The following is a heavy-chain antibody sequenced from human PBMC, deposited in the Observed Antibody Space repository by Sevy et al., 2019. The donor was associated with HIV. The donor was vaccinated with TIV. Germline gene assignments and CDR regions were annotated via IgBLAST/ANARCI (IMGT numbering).Heavy chain of an antibody. CDR3: ASGHPKYYDILTKKTNYYGMDV. CDR1: GFTFSSYG. V-gene: IGHV3-33*01. D-gene: IGHD3-9*01. Sequence: GGSLRLSCAASGFTFSSYGMHWVRQAPGKGLEWVAVIWYDGSNKYYADSVKGRFTISRDNSKNTLYLQMNSLRAEDTAVYYCASGHPKYYDILTKKTNYYGMDVWGQGTTVTVSS. J-gene: IGHJ6*02. CDR2: IWYDGSNK.